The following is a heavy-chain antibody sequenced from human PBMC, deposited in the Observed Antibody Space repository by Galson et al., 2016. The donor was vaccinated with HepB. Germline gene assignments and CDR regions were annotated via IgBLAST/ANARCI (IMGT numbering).Heavy chain of an antibody. Sequence: SLRLSCAASGFTFSSYSMNWVRQAPGKGLEWVSSISSTTTYIYYADSVKGRFTISRNNAKNTLYLDMTSLRADDTGVYYCARDLNWKLFDYWGQGNLVTVSP. CDR3: ARDLNWKLFDY. J-gene: IGHJ4*02. CDR2: ISSTTTYI. CDR1: GFTFSSYS. D-gene: IGHD1-1*01. V-gene: IGHV3-21*01.